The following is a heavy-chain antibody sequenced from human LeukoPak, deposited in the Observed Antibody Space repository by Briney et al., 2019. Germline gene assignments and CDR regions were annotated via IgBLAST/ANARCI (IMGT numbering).Heavy chain of an antibody. CDR2: ISTSSSYI. J-gene: IGHJ4*02. CDR3: TRGGSVPATRSFDY. Sequence: GGSLRLSCAASGFTFSSYSMNWVRQAPGKGLEWVSSISTSSSYIYYADSVKGRFTISRDNANNSLYLQMNSLRAEDTAVYYCTRGGSVPATRSFDYWGQGTLVTVSS. D-gene: IGHD6-19*01. V-gene: IGHV3-21*01. CDR1: GFTFSSYS.